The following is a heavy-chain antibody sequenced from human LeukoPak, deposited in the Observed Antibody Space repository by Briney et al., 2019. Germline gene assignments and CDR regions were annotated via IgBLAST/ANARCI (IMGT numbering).Heavy chain of an antibody. CDR1: GFTFSSYS. CDR3: AKDGVEGIQLWSAFDY. V-gene: IGHV3-21*01. J-gene: IGHJ4*02. CDR2: ISSSSSYI. Sequence: PGGSLRLSCAASGFTFSSYSMNWVRQAPGKGLEWVSSISSSSSYIYYADSVKGRFTISRDNSKNTLYLQMNSLRAEDTAVYYCAKDGVEGIQLWSAFDYWGQGTLVTVSS. D-gene: IGHD5-18*01.